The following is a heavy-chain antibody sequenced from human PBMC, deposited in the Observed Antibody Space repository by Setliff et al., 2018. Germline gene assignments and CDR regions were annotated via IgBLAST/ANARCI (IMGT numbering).Heavy chain of an antibody. Sequence: SSETLSLTCTDSAGSISSGSYYWSWIRQPAGKGLEWIGHIYTSGSTNYNPSLKSRVTISVDTSKNQFSLKLSSVTAADTAVYYCARETTMTYYFYYMDVWGKGTTVTVSS. CDR3: ARETTMTYYFYYMDV. CDR1: AGSISSGSYY. V-gene: IGHV4-61*09. D-gene: IGHD4-17*01. J-gene: IGHJ6*03. CDR2: IYTSGST.